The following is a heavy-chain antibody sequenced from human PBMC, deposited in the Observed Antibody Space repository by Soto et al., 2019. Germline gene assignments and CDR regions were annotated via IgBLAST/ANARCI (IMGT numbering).Heavy chain of an antibody. J-gene: IGHJ4*02. CDR1: GFTFSGYA. CDR2: ISGSGGST. V-gene: IGHV3-23*01. CDR3: AKLPYSGSYFVGLYYFDY. Sequence: PGGSLRLSCAASGFTFSGYAMSWVRQAPGKGLEWVSAISGSGGSTYYADSVKGRFTISRDNSKNTLYLQMNSLRAEDTAVYYCAKLPYSGSYFVGLYYFDYWGQGTLVTVSS. D-gene: IGHD1-26*01.